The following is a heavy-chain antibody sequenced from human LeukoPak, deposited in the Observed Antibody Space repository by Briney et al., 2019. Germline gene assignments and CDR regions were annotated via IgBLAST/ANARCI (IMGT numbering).Heavy chain of an antibody. CDR1: GYTFTGYY. Sequence: ASVKVSCKASGYTFTGYYMHWVRQAPGQGLEWMGWINPNSGGTNYAQKFQGRVTMTRDTSISTAYMELSRLRSDDTAVYYCASRYSSSSTAGRAFDIWGQGTMVTVSS. CDR3: ASRYSSSSTAGRAFDI. D-gene: IGHD6-6*01. J-gene: IGHJ3*02. CDR2: INPNSGGT. V-gene: IGHV1-2*02.